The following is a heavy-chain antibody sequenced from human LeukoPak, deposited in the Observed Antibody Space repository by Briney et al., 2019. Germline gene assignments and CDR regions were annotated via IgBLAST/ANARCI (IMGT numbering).Heavy chain of an antibody. CDR3: ARPGRRYSSSPRNRYYMDV. CDR2: INHSGST. J-gene: IGHJ6*03. V-gene: IGHV4-34*01. D-gene: IGHD6-13*01. Sequence: SETLSLTCAVYGGSFSGYYWSWIRRPPGKGLEWIGEINHSGSTNYNPSLKSRVTISVDTSKNQFSLKLSSVTAADTAVYYCARPGRRYSSSPRNRYYMDVWGKGTTVTISS. CDR1: GGSFSGYY.